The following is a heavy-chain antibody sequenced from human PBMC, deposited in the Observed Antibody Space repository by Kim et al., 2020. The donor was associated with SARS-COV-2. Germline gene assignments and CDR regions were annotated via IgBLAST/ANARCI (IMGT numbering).Heavy chain of an antibody. V-gene: IGHV3-9*01. CDR1: GFTFDDYA. CDR2: ISWNSGSI. D-gene: IGHD6-13*01. Sequence: GGSLRLSCAASGFTFDDYAMHWVRQAPGKGLEWVSGISWNSGSIGYADSVKGRFTISRDNAKNSLYLQMNSLRAEDTALYYCAKEGSSSWYYFDYCGQG. CDR3: AKEGSSSWYYFDY. J-gene: IGHJ4*02.